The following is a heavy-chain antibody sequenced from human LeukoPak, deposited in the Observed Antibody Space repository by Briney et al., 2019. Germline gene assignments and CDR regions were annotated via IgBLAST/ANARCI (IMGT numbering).Heavy chain of an antibody. J-gene: IGHJ4*02. CDR2: VYPGDSES. D-gene: IGHD5-18*01. V-gene: IGHV5-51*01. CDR3: ARLVGGSSYDLDY. CDR1: GFSFSKNW. Sequence: GESLKISCKGSGFSFSKNWIGWVRQMPGKGLEWMGIVYPGDSESRYSPSFQGQVTISVDKSISTAYLQWSSLKASDSAMYYCARLVGGSSYDLDYWGQGTLVTVSS.